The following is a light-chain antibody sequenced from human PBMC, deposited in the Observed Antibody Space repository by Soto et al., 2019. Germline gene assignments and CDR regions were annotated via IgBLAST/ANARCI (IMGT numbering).Light chain of an antibody. Sequence: QSALTQPASVSGSPGQSITISCTGTNSDIGAYDYVSWYQQHPGKSPKLMIYEVTNRPSGVSNRFSASKSGNTASLTISGLQAEDEADYYCSSYTSTSTPVIFGGGTKLPVL. CDR3: SSYTSTSTPVI. CDR2: EVT. V-gene: IGLV2-14*01. J-gene: IGLJ2*01. CDR1: NSDIGAYDY.